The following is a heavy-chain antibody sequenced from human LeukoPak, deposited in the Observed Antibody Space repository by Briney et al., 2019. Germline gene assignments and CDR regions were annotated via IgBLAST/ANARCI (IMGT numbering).Heavy chain of an antibody. CDR3: ARDSFRGSYSDY. CDR2: ISSSGSTI. D-gene: IGHD1-26*01. V-gene: IGHV3-48*04. Sequence: GGSLRLSCGDSTFNFSDYGMNWVRQAPGKGLEWVSYISSSGSTIYYADSVKGRFTISRDNAKNSLYLQMNSLRAGDTAVYYCARDSFRGSYSDYWGQGTLVTVSS. J-gene: IGHJ4*02. CDR1: TFNFSDYG.